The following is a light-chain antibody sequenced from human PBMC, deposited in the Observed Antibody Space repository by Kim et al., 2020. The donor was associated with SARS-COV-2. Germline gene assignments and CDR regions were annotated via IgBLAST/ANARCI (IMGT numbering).Light chain of an antibody. Sequence: GQSVTISCTGNSSDVGGYNYVSWYQQHPGKAPKLMIYEVSKRPSGVPDRFSGSQSGNTASLTVSGLQAEDEADYYCSSYAGSHNLVFGGGTQLTVL. V-gene: IGLV2-8*01. CDR2: EVS. J-gene: IGLJ2*01. CDR1: SSDVGGYNY. CDR3: SSYAGSHNLV.